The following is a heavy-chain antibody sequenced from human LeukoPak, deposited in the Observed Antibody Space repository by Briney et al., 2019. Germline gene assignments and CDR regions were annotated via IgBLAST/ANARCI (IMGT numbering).Heavy chain of an antibody. CDR3: AKGSYVVAASYYFDY. CDR1: GFTFSSYS. V-gene: IGHV3-23*01. CDR2: ISAGGSNT. D-gene: IGHD2-15*01. Sequence: QPGGSLRLSCAASGFTFSSYSMNWVRQAPGKGLEWVSGISAGGSNTYYADSVKGRFTISRDNSKNTLYLQMNSLRAEDTAVYYCAKGSYVVAASYYFDYWGQGTLVTVSS. J-gene: IGHJ4*02.